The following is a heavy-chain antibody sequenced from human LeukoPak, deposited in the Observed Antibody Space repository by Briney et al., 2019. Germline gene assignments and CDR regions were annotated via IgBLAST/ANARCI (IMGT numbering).Heavy chain of an antibody. V-gene: IGHV4-59*01. CDR2: MYNSGST. CDR3: ARGIESYGDYGY. CDR1: SGSISGSY. J-gene: IGHJ4*02. D-gene: IGHD4-17*01. Sequence: SETLSLTCTVSSGSISGSYWSWIRQPPGKGLEWIAYMYNSGSTNYNPSLKSRVTISIDTSKNQFSLKLSSLTAADAAIYYCARGIESYGDYGYWGQGTLVTVSS.